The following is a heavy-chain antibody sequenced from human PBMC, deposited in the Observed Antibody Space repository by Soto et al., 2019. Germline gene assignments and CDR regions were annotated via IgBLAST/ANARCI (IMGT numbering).Heavy chain of an antibody. V-gene: IGHV1-46*03. J-gene: IGHJ3*02. CDR2: INPSGGST. Sequence: ASVKVSFKASGYTFTSYYMHWVRQAPGQGLEWMGIINPSGGSTSYAQKFQGRVTMTRDTSTSTVYMELSSLRSEDTAVYYCARDRPYQNIAVAGEGAAFDIWGQGTMVTVSS. CDR3: ARDRPYQNIAVAGEGAAFDI. D-gene: IGHD6-19*01. CDR1: GYTFTSYY.